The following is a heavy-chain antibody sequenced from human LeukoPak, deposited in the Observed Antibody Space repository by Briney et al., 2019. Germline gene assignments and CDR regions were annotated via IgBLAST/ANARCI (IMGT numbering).Heavy chain of an antibody. CDR1: GGSINSGSYF. J-gene: IGHJ4*02. CDR3: ARSNSGSYRELDY. Sequence: SQTLSLTCTVSGGSINSGSYFWSWIRQPAGMGLEWIGRIYTSGITNYNSSLMSRATISIDTSKNQFSLKLSSVTAADTAVYYCARSNSGSYRELDYWGQGALVTVSS. D-gene: IGHD1-26*01. V-gene: IGHV4-61*02. CDR2: IYTSGIT.